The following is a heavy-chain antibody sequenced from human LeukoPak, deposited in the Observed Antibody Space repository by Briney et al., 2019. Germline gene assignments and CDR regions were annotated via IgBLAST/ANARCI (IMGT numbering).Heavy chain of an antibody. CDR3: TSSGYYHYHYYMDV. J-gene: IGHJ6*03. CDR2: IRSKANSYAT. D-gene: IGHD3-22*01. V-gene: IGHV3-73*01. Sequence: GGSLRLSCAASGFTFSGSAMHWVRQASGKGLEWVGRIRSKANSYATAYAASVKGRFTISRDDSKNTAYLLMNSLKTEDTAVYYCTSSGYYHYHYYMDVWGKGTTVTVSS. CDR1: GFTFSGSA.